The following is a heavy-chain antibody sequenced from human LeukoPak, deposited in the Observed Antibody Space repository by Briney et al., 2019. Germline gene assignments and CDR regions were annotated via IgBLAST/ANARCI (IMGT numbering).Heavy chain of an antibody. J-gene: IGHJ3*02. Sequence: SETLSLTCSVSGGSISSLYWSWIRQPPGKGLEWIGYIYYTGSTNYNPSLKSRVTMFVDMSKNQFSLKLSSVTAADTAVYYCARQSFTIFGVVIGDHHDAFDIWGQGTMVTVSS. D-gene: IGHD3-3*01. CDR3: ARQSFTIFGVVIGDHHDAFDI. V-gene: IGHV4-59*08. CDR1: GGSISSLY. CDR2: IYYTGST.